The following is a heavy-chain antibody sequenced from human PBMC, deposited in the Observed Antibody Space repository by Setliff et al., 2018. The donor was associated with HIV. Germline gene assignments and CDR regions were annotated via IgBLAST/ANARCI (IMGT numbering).Heavy chain of an antibody. Sequence: PSETLSLTCAVYGGSFSGYYWSWIRQPPGKGLEWIGEINHSGSTNYNPSLKSRVTISVDTSMDQFSLKLNSVTAADTAVYYCARDRRDDYYLTAYFDSLGQGTLVTVSS. CDR2: INHSGST. V-gene: IGHV4-34*01. D-gene: IGHD1-26*01. CDR3: ARDRRDDYYLTAYFDS. J-gene: IGHJ4*02. CDR1: GGSFSGYY.